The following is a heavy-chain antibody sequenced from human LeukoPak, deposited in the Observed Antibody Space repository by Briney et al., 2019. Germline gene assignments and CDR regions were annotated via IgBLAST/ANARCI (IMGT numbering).Heavy chain of an antibody. CDR2: ISGSGGDT. V-gene: IGHV3-23*01. J-gene: IGHJ4*02. D-gene: IGHD5-12*01. Sequence: PWGSLRLSCAASGFTFTSYAMSWVRQAPGKGLEWVSAISGSGGDTYYADSVKGRSTISRDNSKNTLYLQMNSLRAEDTAVYYCAKSLIGSGYGWAPFDYWGQGTLVTVSS. CDR3: AKSLIGSGYGWAPFDY. CDR1: GFTFTSYA.